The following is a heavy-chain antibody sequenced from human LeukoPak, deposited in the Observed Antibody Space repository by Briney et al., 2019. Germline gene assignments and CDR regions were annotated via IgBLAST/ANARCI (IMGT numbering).Heavy chain of an antibody. CDR1: GFTFSSYA. Sequence: GGSLRLSCAASGFTFSSYAMSWVRQAPGKGLEWVSAISGSGGSTYYADSVKGRFAISRDNSKNTLYLQMNSLRAEDTAVYYCAKGPRAKYYYDSSGYNYPDYWGQGTLVTVSS. CDR2: ISGSGGST. CDR3: AKGPRAKYYYDSSGYNYPDY. V-gene: IGHV3-23*01. J-gene: IGHJ4*02. D-gene: IGHD3-22*01.